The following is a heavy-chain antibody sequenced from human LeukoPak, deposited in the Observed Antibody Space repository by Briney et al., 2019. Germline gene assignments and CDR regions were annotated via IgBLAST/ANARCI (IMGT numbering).Heavy chain of an antibody. CDR3: ARSGGLQRFDY. CDR1: EFTFSNYA. J-gene: IGHJ4*02. Sequence: GGSLRLSCAASEFTFSNYAVHWVRQAPGKGLQWVAVISYDGNTIHYADSVKGRFTISRDTSKNTLYLQMNSLRTEDTAVYYCARSGGLQRFDYWGQGTLVTVSS. V-gene: IGHV3-30-3*01. D-gene: IGHD4-11*01. CDR2: ISYDGNTI.